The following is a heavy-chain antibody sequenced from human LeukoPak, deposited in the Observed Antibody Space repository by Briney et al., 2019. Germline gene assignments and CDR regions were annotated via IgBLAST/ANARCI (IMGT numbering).Heavy chain of an antibody. CDR1: GFTFSSHG. Sequence: GGSLRLSCAASGFTFSSHGMHWVRQAPGKGLEWVAVIWYDGSNKYYADSVKGRFTISRDNSKNTLYLQMNSLRAEDTAVYYCASPYSGSYSTDYWGQGTLVTVSS. V-gene: IGHV3-33*01. CDR3: ASPYSGSYSTDY. D-gene: IGHD1-26*01. CDR2: IWYDGSNK. J-gene: IGHJ4*02.